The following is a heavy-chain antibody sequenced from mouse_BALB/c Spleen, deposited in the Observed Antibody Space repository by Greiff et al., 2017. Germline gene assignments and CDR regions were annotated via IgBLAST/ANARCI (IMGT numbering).Heavy chain of an antibody. Sequence: VQLQQSGAELMKPGASVKISCKATGYTFSSYWIEWVKQRPGHGLEWIGEILPGSGSTNYNEKFKGKATFTADTSSNTAYMQLSSLTSEDSAVYYCARGETARAAWFAYWGQGTLVTVSA. D-gene: IGHD3-2*01. V-gene: IGHV1-9*01. CDR3: ARGETARAAWFAY. J-gene: IGHJ3*01. CDR1: GYTFSSYW. CDR2: ILPGSGST.